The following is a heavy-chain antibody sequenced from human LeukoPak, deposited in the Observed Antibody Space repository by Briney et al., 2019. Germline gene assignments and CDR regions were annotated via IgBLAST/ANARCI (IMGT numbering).Heavy chain of an antibody. J-gene: IGHJ6*03. CDR2: ISGHNDDT. CDR3: ARAGYCSGGSCYPYYYYYMDV. D-gene: IGHD2-15*01. V-gene: IGHV1-18*01. CDR1: GYTFTSYA. Sequence: ASVKVSCKASGYTFTSYAISWVRQAPGQGLEWMGWISGHNDDTNYAQRLQGRVTMTTDTSTSTAYMELRSLRSDDTAVYYCARAGYCSGGSCYPYYYYYMDVWGKGTTVTVSS.